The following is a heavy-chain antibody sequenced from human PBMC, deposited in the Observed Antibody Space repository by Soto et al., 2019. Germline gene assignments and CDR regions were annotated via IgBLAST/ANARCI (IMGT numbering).Heavy chain of an antibody. CDR3: ARLGSSSWYNPHWYFDL. Sequence: QVQLVESGGGVVQPGRSLRLSCAASGFTFSSYAMHWVRQAPGKGLEWVAVISYDGSNKYYADSVKGRFTISRDNSKNTLYLQMNSLRAEDTAVYYCARLGSSSWYNPHWYFDLWGRGTLVTVSS. CDR2: ISYDGSNK. D-gene: IGHD6-13*01. CDR1: GFTFSSYA. V-gene: IGHV3-30-3*01. J-gene: IGHJ2*01.